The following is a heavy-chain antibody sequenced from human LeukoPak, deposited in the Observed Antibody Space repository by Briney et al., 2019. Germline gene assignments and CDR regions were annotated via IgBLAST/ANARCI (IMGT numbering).Heavy chain of an antibody. V-gene: IGHV1-46*03. D-gene: IGHD2-21*02. J-gene: IGHJ6*03. CDR1: GYTLTSNY. Sequence: SVKVSCKASGYTLTSNYIHWVRQAPGQGLEWMGIINPSGGSTTYAQKFQGRVTMTRDTSTGTVYMELTSLRSEDTAVYYCAKGRSDFFAYYYYLDVWGKGTTVTVSS. CDR3: AKGRSDFFAYYYYLDV. CDR2: INPSGGST.